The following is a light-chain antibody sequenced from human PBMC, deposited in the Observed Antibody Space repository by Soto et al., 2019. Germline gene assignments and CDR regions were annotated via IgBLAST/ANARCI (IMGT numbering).Light chain of an antibody. CDR2: GAS. Sequence: EIVMTQSPATLSVSPGERVTFSCRASQTISNKLAWYQHKPGQAPRLLISGASTGATGIPARFSGSWSGTEFTLTINSLQSEDFAVDYWQQYYRWPVTFGGGTKLEIK. J-gene: IGKJ4*01. CDR1: QTISNK. CDR3: QQYYRWPVT. V-gene: IGKV3-15*01.